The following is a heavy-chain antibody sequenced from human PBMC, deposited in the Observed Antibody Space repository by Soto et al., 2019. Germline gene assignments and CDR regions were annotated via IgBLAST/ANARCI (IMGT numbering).Heavy chain of an antibody. CDR1: GFTFDDYT. V-gene: IGHV3-43*01. D-gene: IGHD4-17*01. J-gene: IGHJ4*02. Sequence: EVQLVESGGVVVQPGVSLRLSCAASGFTFDDYTMHWVRQAPGKGLEWVSLISWDGGSTYYADSVTGRFTISRDNSKTALYLQMTGLRTEDTALYYFAKGVRDYDDDDPLDYWGQGTLVAVSS. CDR3: AKGVRDYDDDDPLDY. CDR2: ISWDGGST.